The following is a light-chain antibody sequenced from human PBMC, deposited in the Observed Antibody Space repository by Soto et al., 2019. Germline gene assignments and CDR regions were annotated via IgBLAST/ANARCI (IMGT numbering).Light chain of an antibody. CDR2: DAS. CDR3: QQRSNWPRALT. CDR1: QSVSSY. V-gene: IGKV3-11*01. Sequence: EIVLTQSPATLSLSPGERATLSCRASQSVSSYLAWYQQKPGQAPRLLIYDASNRATGIPARFSGSGSGTDFTLTISSLEPEDFAVYYCQQRSNWPRALTFGGGTQ. J-gene: IGKJ4*01.